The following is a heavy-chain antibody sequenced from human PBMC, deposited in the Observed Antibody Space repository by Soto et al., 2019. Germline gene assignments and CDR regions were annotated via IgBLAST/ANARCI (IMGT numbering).Heavy chain of an antibody. CDR1: GGSFSGYY. Sequence: SETLSLTCAVYGGSFSGYYWSWIRQPPGKGLEWIGEINHSGSTNYNPSLKSRVTISVDTSKNQFSLKLSSVTAADTAVYYCARAAPRYCSGSSCYSGWDYWGQGTLVTVS. CDR3: ARAAPRYCSGSSCYSGWDY. V-gene: IGHV4-34*01. CDR2: INHSGST. J-gene: IGHJ4*02. D-gene: IGHD2-15*01.